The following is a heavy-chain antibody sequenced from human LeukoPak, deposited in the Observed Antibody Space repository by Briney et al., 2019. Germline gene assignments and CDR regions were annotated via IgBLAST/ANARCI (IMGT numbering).Heavy chain of an antibody. Sequence: GGSLRLSCAASGFTFSSYAMSWVRQAPGKGLEWVSAISGSGGSTYYADSVKGRFTISRDNSKNTLYLQMNSLRAEDTAVYYCATERIAAAGTWYYYYGMDVWGQGTTVTVSS. V-gene: IGHV3-23*01. CDR3: ATERIAAAGTWYYYYGMDV. CDR1: GFTFSSYA. D-gene: IGHD6-13*01. CDR2: ISGSGGST. J-gene: IGHJ6*02.